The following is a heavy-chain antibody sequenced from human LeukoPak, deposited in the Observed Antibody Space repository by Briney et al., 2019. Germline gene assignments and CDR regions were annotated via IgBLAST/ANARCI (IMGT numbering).Heavy chain of an antibody. CDR3: ARHGDYDWLDP. D-gene: IGHD4-17*01. V-gene: IGHV4-4*07. J-gene: IGHJ5*02. CDR1: GGSISIYY. CDR2: IYPSGSP. Sequence: PSETLSLTCGVSGGSISIYYWSWSRQPPRKGLQGIGSIYPSGSPNYDTSLKSRLSMSVDTSKDQFSLKLRSVTAADTAVYYCARHGDYDWLDPWGQGTLVTVSS.